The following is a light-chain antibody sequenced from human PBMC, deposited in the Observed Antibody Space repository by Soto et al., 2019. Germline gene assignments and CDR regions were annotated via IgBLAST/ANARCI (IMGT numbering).Light chain of an antibody. Sequence: DIQMTQSPSTLSASVGDRVTITCRASQSISSWLAWYQQKPGQAPTLLIYKASVLESGVPSRFSGSGPGTELTLTSRSRQPDDFATYFCQQYNRLWTFGEGTKVEIK. CDR2: KAS. V-gene: IGKV1-5*03. CDR3: QQYNRLWT. CDR1: QSISSW. J-gene: IGKJ1*01.